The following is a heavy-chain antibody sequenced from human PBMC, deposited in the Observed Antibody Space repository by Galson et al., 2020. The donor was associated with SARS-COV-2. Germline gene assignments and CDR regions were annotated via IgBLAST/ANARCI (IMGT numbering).Heavy chain of an antibody. CDR1: GFTFSNAW. Sequence: GGSLRLSCAASGFTFSNAWMNWVRQAPGKGLEWVGRIIGKTDGGTTDYPAPVKGRFTISRDDSKNTLYLQMNSLKTEDTAVYYCTTGGCSTNSYCTYGLDVWGQGTTVTVSS. CDR2: IIGKTDGGTT. V-gene: IGHV3-15*01. J-gene: IGHJ6*02. CDR3: TTGGCSTNSYCTYGLDV. D-gene: IGHD2-2*01.